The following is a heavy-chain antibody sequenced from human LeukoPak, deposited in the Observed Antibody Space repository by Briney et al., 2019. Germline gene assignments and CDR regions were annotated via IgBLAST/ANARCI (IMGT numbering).Heavy chain of an antibody. CDR2: IYSGGNT. J-gene: IGHJ3*02. V-gene: IGHV3-53*01. Sequence: GGSLRLSCAAPGFIFSSYSMHWVRQAPGKGLEWVSIIYSGGNTYYADSVKGRFTISRDNSKNTLYLQMNSLRDEDTALYYCTKDIGSWSGVDDAFDIWGQGTMVTVSS. CDR1: GFIFSSYS. CDR3: TKDIGSWSGVDDAFDI. D-gene: IGHD1-26*01.